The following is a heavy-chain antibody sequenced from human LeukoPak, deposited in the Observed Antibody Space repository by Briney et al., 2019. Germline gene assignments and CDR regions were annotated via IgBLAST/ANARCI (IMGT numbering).Heavy chain of an antibody. CDR1: GYTLTELS. V-gene: IGHV1-24*01. Sequence: GASVKVSCKVSGYTLTELSMHWVRQAPGKGLEWMGGFDPEDGETIYAQKFQGRVTMTEDTSTDTAYMELSSLRSEDTAVYYCATDGGDIVVVPAALGLWGRGTLVTVSS. CDR3: ATDGGDIVVVPAALGL. D-gene: IGHD2-2*01. J-gene: IGHJ2*01. CDR2: FDPEDGET.